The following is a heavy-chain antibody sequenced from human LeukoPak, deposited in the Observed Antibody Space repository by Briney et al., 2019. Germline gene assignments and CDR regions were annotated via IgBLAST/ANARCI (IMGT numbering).Heavy chain of an antibody. CDR3: AHNRITSSGSSKTSWFDP. CDR1: GFSLSTSGVG. CDR2: IYWDDDK. J-gene: IGHJ6*04. Sequence: SGPTLVNPTQTLTLTCTFSGFSLSTSGVGVGWIRQPPGKALDWLALIYWDDDKRYSPSLKSRLTITKDTSKNQVVLTMTNMDPVDTATYYCAHNRITSSGSSKTSWFDPWGKGTTVTISS. V-gene: IGHV2-5*02. D-gene: IGHD6-6*01.